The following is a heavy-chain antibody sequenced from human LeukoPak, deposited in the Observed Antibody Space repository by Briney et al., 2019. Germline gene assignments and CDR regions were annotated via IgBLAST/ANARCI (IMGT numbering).Heavy chain of an antibody. CDR1: GGTFSSYA. CDR3: ASRYYDILTGYSQYYFDY. CDR2: IIPIFGTA. Sequence: LVKVTCKASGGTFSSYAISWVRQAPGQGLEWMGGIIPIFGTANYAQKFQGRVTITADKSTSTAYMELSSLRSEDTAVYYCASRYYDILTGYSQYYFDYWGQGTLVTVSS. J-gene: IGHJ4*02. D-gene: IGHD3-9*01. V-gene: IGHV1-69*06.